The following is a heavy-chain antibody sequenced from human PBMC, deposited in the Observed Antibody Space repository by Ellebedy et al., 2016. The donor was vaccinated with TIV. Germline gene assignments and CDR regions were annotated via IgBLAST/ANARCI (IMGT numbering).Heavy chain of an antibody. J-gene: IGHJ4*02. CDR2: ISTGNGNT. V-gene: IGHV1-3*04. Sequence: AASVKVSCKASGYTFTGYAFHWVRQAPGQRLEWMGWISTGNGNTKYSQKFQGRVTITRDTSASTAYMELSSLRSEDTAVYYCARGKRTVVVVATQSLHYWGQGTLVTVSS. CDR1: GYTFTGYA. CDR3: ARGKRTVVVVATQSLHY. D-gene: IGHD2-15*01.